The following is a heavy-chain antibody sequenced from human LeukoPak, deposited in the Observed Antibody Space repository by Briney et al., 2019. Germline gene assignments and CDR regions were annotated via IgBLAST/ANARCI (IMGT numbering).Heavy chain of an antibody. J-gene: IGHJ1*01. V-gene: IGHV3-11*06. CDR3: ARSRWSYYDSSGYYYVGEYFQH. CDR1: GFTFSDYY. Sequence: GGSLRLSCAAFGFTFSDYYMSWIRQAPGKGLEWVSYISSSSSYTNYADSVKGRFTISRDNAKNSLYLQMNSLRAEDTAVYYCARSRWSYYDSSGYYYVGEYFQHWGQGTLVTVSS. D-gene: IGHD3-22*01. CDR2: ISSSSSYT.